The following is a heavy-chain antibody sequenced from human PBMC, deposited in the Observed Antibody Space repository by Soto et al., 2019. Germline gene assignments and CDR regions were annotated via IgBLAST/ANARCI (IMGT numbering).Heavy chain of an antibody. CDR3: ARAQYYDFWSGCYPYYFDY. CDR2: MNPNSGNT. J-gene: IGHJ4*02. CDR1: GYTFTSYD. V-gene: IGHV1-8*01. D-gene: IGHD3-3*01. Sequence: ASVKVSCKASGYTFTSYDINWVRQATGQGLEWMGWMNPNSGNTGYAQKFQGRVTMTRNTSISTAYMELSSLRSEDTAVYYCARAQYYDFWSGCYPYYFDYWGQGTLVTVSS.